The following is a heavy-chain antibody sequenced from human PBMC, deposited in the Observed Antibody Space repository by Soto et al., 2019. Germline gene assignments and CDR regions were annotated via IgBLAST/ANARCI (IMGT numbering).Heavy chain of an antibody. V-gene: IGHV3-30*18. CDR3: AKEGLGSYLPNDY. Sequence: GGSLRLSCAASGFTFSSYGMHWVRQAPGKGLEWVAVISYDGSNKYYADSVKGRFTISRDNSKNTLYLQMNSLRAEDTAVYYCAKEGLGSYLPNDYWGQGTLVTVSS. CDR2: ISYDGSNK. J-gene: IGHJ4*02. CDR1: GFTFSSYG. D-gene: IGHD1-26*01.